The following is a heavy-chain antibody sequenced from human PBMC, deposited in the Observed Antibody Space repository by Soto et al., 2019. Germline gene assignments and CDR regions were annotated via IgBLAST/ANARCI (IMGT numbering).Heavy chain of an antibody. CDR2: IKQDESEK. CDR1: GFTFSNYW. V-gene: IGHV3-7*05. J-gene: IGHJ6*02. CDR3: ARVRTENYYGMDV. Sequence: ESGGGLVQPGGSLRLSCAASGFTFSNYWMSWVRQAPGTGLEWVANIKQDESEKYYVDSVKGRFTISRDNAKNSLYLQMNSLRAEDTAVYYCARVRTENYYGMDVWGRGTTVTVSS.